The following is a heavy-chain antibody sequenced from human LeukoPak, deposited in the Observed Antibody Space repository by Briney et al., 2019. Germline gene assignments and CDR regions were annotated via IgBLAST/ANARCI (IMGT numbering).Heavy chain of an antibody. CDR2: IRYDGSNR. V-gene: IGHV3-30*02. J-gene: IGHJ4*02. Sequence: GGSLRLSCAASGFTFSSYGMHWVRQAPGKGLEWVAFIRYDGSNRYYADSVKGRFTISRDNSKNTLYLQMNSLRAEDTAVYYCAKAQDYYDSSGSFDYWGQGTLVTVSS. CDR1: GFTFSSYG. D-gene: IGHD3-22*01. CDR3: AKAQDYYDSSGSFDY.